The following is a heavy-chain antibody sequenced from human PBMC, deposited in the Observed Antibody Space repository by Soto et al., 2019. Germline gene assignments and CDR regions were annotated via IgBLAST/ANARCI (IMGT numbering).Heavy chain of an antibody. Sequence: PSETLSLTCTVSGGSISSGGYYWSWIRQHPGKGLEWFGYIYYSGSTYYNPSLKSRVTISVDTSKNQFSLKLSSVTAADTAVYYCARHIPELPYDYGDYVSYYFDYWGQGTLVTVSS. CDR1: GGSISSGGYY. D-gene: IGHD4-17*01. CDR2: IYYSGST. V-gene: IGHV4-31*03. CDR3: ARHIPELPYDYGDYVSYYFDY. J-gene: IGHJ4*02.